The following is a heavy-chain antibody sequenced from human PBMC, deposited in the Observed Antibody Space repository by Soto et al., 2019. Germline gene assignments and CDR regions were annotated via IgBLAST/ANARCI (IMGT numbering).Heavy chain of an antibody. CDR3: AKDFYSGYARGDYFDY. D-gene: IGHD5-12*01. CDR1: GFTFSSYA. V-gene: IGHV3-23*01. J-gene: IGHJ4*02. Sequence: GSLRLSCAASGFTFSSYAMSWVRQAPGKGLEWVSAISGSGGSTYYADSVKGRFTISRDNSKNTLYLQMNSLRAEDTAVYYCAKDFYSGYARGDYFDYWGQGTLVTVSS. CDR2: ISGSGGST.